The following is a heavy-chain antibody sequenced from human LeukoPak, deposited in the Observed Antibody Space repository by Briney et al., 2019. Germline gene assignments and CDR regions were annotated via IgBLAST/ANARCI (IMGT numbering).Heavy chain of an antibody. Sequence: SVKVSCKASGGTFSSYTVNWVRQAPGQGLEWMGRIIPIVNIANSAQKLQGRVTITADKVTSTVYLEMSSLTFQDTAVYYCATGRSGQGWDVWGQGTMVTVSS. V-gene: IGHV1-69*02. CDR3: ATGRSGQGWDV. J-gene: IGHJ3*01. D-gene: IGHD5-12*01. CDR2: IIPIVNIA. CDR1: GGTFSSYT.